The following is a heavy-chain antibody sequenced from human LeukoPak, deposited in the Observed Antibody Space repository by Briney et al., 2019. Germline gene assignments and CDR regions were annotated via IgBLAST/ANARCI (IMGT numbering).Heavy chain of an antibody. V-gene: IGHV3-21*01. CDR2: ISSSSSHM. CDR3: ARDDTSAHFFDY. CDR1: GFTFKIYS. D-gene: IGHD3-10*01. J-gene: IGHJ4*02. Sequence: GGSLRLSCAASGFTFKIYSMNWVRRAPGKGLEWVSSISSSSSHMYYADSVKGRFTISRDNAKNSLYLQMNTLRAEDTAVYYCARDDTSAHFFDYWGQGTLVTVSS.